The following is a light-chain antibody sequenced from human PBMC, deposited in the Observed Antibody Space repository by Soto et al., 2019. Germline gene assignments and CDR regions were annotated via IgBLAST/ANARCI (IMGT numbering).Light chain of an antibody. J-gene: IGLJ2*01. CDR3: QTWGSGPHVV. Sequence: QLVLTQSPSASASLGASVKLTCTLSSGHSSYAIAWHQQQPEKGPRYLMKLNSDGSHSKGDGIPDRFSGSSSGAERYLTISSLQSEDEADYYCQTWGSGPHVVFGGGTNLTVL. CDR1: SGHSSYA. V-gene: IGLV4-69*01. CDR2: LNSDGSH.